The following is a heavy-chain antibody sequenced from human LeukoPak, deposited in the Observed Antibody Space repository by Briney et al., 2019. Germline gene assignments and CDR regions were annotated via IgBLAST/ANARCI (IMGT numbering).Heavy chain of an antibody. V-gene: IGHV3-21*01. J-gene: IGHJ5*01. D-gene: IGHD6-19*01. CDR3: ARALTPASGWLGS. Sequence: TPGGSLRLSCAASGFTFSSYTMTWVRQAPGKGLEWVSCISSSSSYMYYGDTLKGRFTISRDNAKNSLYLQMDNLRGEDTAIYYCARALTPASGWLGSWGQGTLVTVSS. CDR1: GFTFSSYT. CDR2: ISSSSSYM.